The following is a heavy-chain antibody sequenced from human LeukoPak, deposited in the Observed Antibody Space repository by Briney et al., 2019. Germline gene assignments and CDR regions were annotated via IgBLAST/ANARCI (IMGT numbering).Heavy chain of an antibody. CDR2: IWYDGSNK. Sequence: GRSLRLSCAASGFTFSSYGMHWVRQAPGKGLEWVAVIWYDGSNKYYADSVKGRFTISRDNSKNTLYLQMNSLRAEDTAVYYCARGPLFRPFDYWGQGTLVTVSS. CDR3: ARGPLFRPFDY. V-gene: IGHV3-33*01. CDR1: GFTFSSYG. J-gene: IGHJ4*02. D-gene: IGHD3-9*01.